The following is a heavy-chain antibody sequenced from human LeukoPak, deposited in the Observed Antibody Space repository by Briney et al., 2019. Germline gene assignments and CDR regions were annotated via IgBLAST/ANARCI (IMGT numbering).Heavy chain of an antibody. Sequence: PGGSLRLSCAASGFTFSSYGMHRVRQAPGKGLEWVAFIRYDGSNKYYADSVKGGSTISSNNYKNTPYLQTNSLRAEDTAVYYCAKGLITMVRGAMDYWGQGTLVTVSS. CDR3: AKGLITMVRGAMDY. D-gene: IGHD3-10*01. J-gene: IGHJ4*02. CDR2: IRYDGSNK. V-gene: IGHV3-30*02. CDR1: GFTFSSYG.